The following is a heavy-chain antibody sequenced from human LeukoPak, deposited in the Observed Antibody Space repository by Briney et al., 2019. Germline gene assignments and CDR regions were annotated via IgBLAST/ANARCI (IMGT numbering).Heavy chain of an antibody. V-gene: IGHV3-23*01. Sequence: GGSLTLSCAVSGFTINNYSYRWFSQAPGKGLEWVSADSARDSSKYYADSVKGRFTISRDNSMNTLYLQMNSLRADDTAVSYCSVYYRATCTGGNCYDLDGWGKGTTVTVSS. CDR3: SVYYRATCTGGNCYDLDG. D-gene: IGHD4-23*01. J-gene: IGHJ6*03. CDR2: DSARDSSK. CDR1: GFTINNYS.